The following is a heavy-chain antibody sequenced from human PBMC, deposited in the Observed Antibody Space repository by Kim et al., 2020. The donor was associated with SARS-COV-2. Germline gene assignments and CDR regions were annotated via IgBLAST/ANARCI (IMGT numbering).Heavy chain of an antibody. J-gene: IGHJ4*02. CDR3: AGESSNYTGLAD. D-gene: IGHD1-26*01. Sequence: NYNPSLKSRLTISVDTSKNQFSLKLSSVTAADTAMYYCAGESSNYTGLADWGQGTLVTVSS. V-gene: IGHV4-34*01.